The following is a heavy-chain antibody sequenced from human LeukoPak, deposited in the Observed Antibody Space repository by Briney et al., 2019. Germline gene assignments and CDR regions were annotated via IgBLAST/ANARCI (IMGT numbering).Heavy chain of an antibody. D-gene: IGHD6-13*01. J-gene: IGHJ2*01. CDR3: ARDPRIKIAAAPDWYFDL. CDR1: GFNFTNYN. V-gene: IGHV3-21*01. Sequence: PGGSLRLSCAASGFNFTNYNMNWVRQAPGKGLEWVSSIHSSSGSIYYADSLKGRFTISRDNAKNSLYLQMNSLRAEDTAVYYCARDPRIKIAAAPDWYFDLWGRGTLVTVSS. CDR2: IHSSSGSI.